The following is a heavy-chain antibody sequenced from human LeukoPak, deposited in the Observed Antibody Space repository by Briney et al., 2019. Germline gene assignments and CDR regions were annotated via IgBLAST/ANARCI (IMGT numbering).Heavy chain of an antibody. J-gene: IGHJ6*02. CDR3: ASSRYSSSWHYYYYGMDV. V-gene: IGHV4-4*07. CDR2: IYTSGST. D-gene: IGHD6-13*01. CDR1: GGSISSYY. Sequence: SETLPLTCTVSGGSISSYYWSWIRQPAGKGLEWIGRIYTSGSTNYNPSLKSRVTMSVDTSKNQFSLKLSSVTAADTAVYYCASSRYSSSWHYYYYGMDVWGQGTTVTVSS.